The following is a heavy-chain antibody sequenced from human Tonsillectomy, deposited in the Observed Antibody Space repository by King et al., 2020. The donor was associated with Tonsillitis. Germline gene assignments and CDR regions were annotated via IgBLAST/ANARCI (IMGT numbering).Heavy chain of an antibody. J-gene: IGHJ4*02. D-gene: IGHD1-26*01. Sequence: VQLVESGGGVVQPGRSLRLSCAASGFTFSSYGMHWVRQAPGKGLEWVAIISFDSSTEYYAESLKGRFTISRDNSKNMLSLQMNSLRAEDTAVYYCAKDLYSGSSPYYFDHWVQGTLITVSS. CDR1: GFTFSSYG. V-gene: IGHV3-30*18. CDR3: AKDLYSGSSPYYFDH. CDR2: ISFDSSTE.